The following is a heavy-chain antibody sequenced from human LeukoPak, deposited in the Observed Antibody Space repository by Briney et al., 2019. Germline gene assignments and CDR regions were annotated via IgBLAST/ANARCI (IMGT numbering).Heavy chain of an antibody. V-gene: IGHV3-23*01. Sequence: GGSLRLSCAASGFTFNYDAISWVRQAPGKGLEWVSSVRGSGGSTYYSDSVRGRFTISRDISKNTVYLQMNSLRAEDTAMYYCARGELRYFDWQPPPYSMDVWGQGTTVTVSS. D-gene: IGHD3-9*01. J-gene: IGHJ6*02. CDR3: ARGELRYFDWQPPPYSMDV. CDR1: GFTFNYDA. CDR2: VRGSGGST.